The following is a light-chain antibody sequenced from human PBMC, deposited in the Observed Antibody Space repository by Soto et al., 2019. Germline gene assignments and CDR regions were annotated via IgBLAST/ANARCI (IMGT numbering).Light chain of an antibody. CDR2: EAS. Sequence: DIQMTQSPSSLSASVGDRVTITCQASQDISNYLNWYQQKPGKAPKLLIYEASNLETGVPSRFSGSGSGTDFTFTISSLQPEDIATYYCQQYDNPPCTFGPGTKVDIK. V-gene: IGKV1-33*01. CDR1: QDISNY. CDR3: QQYDNPPCT. J-gene: IGKJ3*01.